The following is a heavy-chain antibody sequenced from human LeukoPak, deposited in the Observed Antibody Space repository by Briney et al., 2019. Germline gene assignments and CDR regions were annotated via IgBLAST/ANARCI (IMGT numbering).Heavy chain of an antibody. J-gene: IGHJ4*02. CDR3: AKHYMGSSYNHGLDC. CDR1: GGSISSSSYY. Sequence: SETLSLTCTVSGGSISSSSYYWAWIRQPPGKGLEWIGSIYYSGNTYYKSSLKSRVTISVDTSKNQFSLKLNSVTAADTALYYCAKHYMGSSYNHGLDCWGQGTLVTVSS. V-gene: IGHV4-39*01. D-gene: IGHD3-10*01. CDR2: IYYSGNT.